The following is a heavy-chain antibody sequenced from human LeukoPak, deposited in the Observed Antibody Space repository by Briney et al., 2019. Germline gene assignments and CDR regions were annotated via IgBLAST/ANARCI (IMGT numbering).Heavy chain of an antibody. D-gene: IGHD6-19*01. J-gene: IGHJ4*02. CDR2: IYYSGST. Sequence: SETLSLTCTVSGGSISRYYWSWIRQSPGKGLEWIGNIYYSGSTNYNPSLKSRVTISVDTSKNQFSLKLSSVTAADTAVYYCARGNRVAVAGTGGYYFDYWGQGTLVTVSS. V-gene: IGHV4-59*01. CDR3: ARGNRVAVAGTGGYYFDY. CDR1: GGSISRYY.